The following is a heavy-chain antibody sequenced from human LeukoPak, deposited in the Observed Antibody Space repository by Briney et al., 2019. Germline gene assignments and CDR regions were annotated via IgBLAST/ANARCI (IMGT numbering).Heavy chain of an antibody. CDR1: GFTDNRNY. D-gene: IGHD3-22*01. Sequence: GGSLRLSCAASGFTDNRNYMSWVRQAPGKGLEGVSVIYSGGSTYYADSVKGRFTISRDNSKNTLYLQMNSLRAEDTAVYYCYSMIVLGIRVINDYWGQGTLVTVSS. CDR3: YSMIVLGIRVINDY. CDR2: IYSGGST. V-gene: IGHV3-66*01. J-gene: IGHJ4*02.